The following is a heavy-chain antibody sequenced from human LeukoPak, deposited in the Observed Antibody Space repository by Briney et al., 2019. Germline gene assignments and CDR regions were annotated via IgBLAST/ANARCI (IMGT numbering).Heavy chain of an antibody. CDR3: AKEGYGDYKKDYYYYGMDV. CDR2: ISYDGSNK. Sequence: GGSLRLSCAASGFTFSSYDMHWVRQAPGKGLEWVAVISYDGSNKYYADSVKGRFTISRDNSKNTLYLQMNSLRAEDTAVYYCAKEGYGDYKKDYYYYGMDVWGQGTTVTVSS. V-gene: IGHV3-30*18. D-gene: IGHD4-17*01. CDR1: GFTFSSYD. J-gene: IGHJ6*02.